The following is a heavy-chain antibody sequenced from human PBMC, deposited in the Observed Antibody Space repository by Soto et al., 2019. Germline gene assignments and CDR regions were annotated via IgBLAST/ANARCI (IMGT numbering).Heavy chain of an antibody. V-gene: IGHV5-51*01. J-gene: IGHJ6*02. CDR3: ARTSASDYYYYGMDV. CDR1: GYSFTTYW. CDR2: IYPGGSDT. Sequence: PGESLKISCKGSGYSFTTYWIGWVRQMSGKGLEWMGIIYPGGSDTRYSPSFQGQVTISADKSISTAYLQWSSLKASDTAMYYCARTSASDYYYYGMDVWGQGTTVTVSS.